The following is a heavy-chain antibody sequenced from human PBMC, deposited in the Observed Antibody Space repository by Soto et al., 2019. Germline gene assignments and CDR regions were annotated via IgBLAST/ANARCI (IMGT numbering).Heavy chain of an antibody. V-gene: IGHV4-30-2*01. CDR1: GGSISSGGYS. J-gene: IGHJ1*01. CDR3: ASSYYDSSGSALRD. D-gene: IGHD3-22*01. Sequence: QLQLQESGSGLVKPSQTLSLTCAASGGSISSGGYSWSWIRQPPGKGLEWIGYIYHSGSTYYNPSLKSRVTISVDRSKNQFSRKLSSVTAADTAVYYCASSYYDSSGSALRDWGQGTLVTVSS. CDR2: IYHSGST.